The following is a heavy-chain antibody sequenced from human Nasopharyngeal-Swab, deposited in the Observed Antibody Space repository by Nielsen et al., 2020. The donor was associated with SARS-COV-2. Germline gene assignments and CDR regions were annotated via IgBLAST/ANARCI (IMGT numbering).Heavy chain of an antibody. CDR3: ARDSQYYYGSGSTYNWFDP. CDR1: GYTFTSYA. Sequence: ASVNVSCKASGYTFTSYAMNWVRQAPGQGLEWMGWINTKTGNPTYAQGFTGRFVFSLDTSVSTAYLQISSLKAEDTAVYYCARDSQYYYGSGSTYNWFDPWGQGTLVTASS. D-gene: IGHD3-10*01. V-gene: IGHV7-4-1*02. J-gene: IGHJ5*02. CDR2: INTKTGNP.